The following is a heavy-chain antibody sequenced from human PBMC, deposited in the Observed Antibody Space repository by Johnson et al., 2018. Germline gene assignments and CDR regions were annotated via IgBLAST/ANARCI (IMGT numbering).Heavy chain of an antibody. CDR3: ARVGYYRPTSSFYMGA. V-gene: IGHV3-23*04. CDR1: GLNFSSFV. D-gene: IGHD1-26*01. Sequence: VQLVESGGGLVLPGGSLRLSCAASGLNFSSFVMAWVRHAPGTGLQWVSAISGDGGSTFYADSVEGRFSISRDNSKNILYLQMDGLRADDAATYYCARVGYYRPTSSFYMGAWGKGTAVTVSS. CDR2: ISGDGGST. J-gene: IGHJ6*03.